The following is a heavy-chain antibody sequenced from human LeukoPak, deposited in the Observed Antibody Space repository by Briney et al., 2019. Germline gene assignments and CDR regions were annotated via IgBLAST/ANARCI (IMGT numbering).Heavy chain of an antibody. CDR2: INPSGGST. CDR3: ARGDSSGYLWPSVDY. J-gene: IGHJ4*02. CDR1: GYTFTSYY. V-gene: IGHV1-46*01. Sequence: ASVKVSCKASGYTFTSYYMHWVRQAPGQGLEWMGIINPSGGSTSYAQKFQGRVTMTRDTSTSTAYMELRSLRSDDTAVYYCARGDSSGYLWPSVDYWGQGTLVTVSS. D-gene: IGHD3-22*01.